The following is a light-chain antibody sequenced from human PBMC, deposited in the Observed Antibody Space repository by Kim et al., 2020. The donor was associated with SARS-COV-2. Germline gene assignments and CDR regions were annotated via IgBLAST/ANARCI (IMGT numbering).Light chain of an antibody. CDR3: QQYSEWVT. Sequence: LSVSTGERAILSCRATQSVVSKLAWYQKKPDQPPRLLIYGTSTRAAGIPARFSGIGSGTAFTLSISSLQPEDCAIYYCQQYSEWVTFGGGTDWRL. J-gene: IGKJ5*01. V-gene: IGKV3-15*01. CDR1: QSVVSK. CDR2: GTS.